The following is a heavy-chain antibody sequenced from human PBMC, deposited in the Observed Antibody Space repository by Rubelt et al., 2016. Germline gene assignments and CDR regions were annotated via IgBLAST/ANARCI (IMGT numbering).Heavy chain of an antibody. D-gene: IGHD5/OR15-5a*01. CDR2: IKRDGSEK. CDR3: ARVSGVGVSAFDY. CDR1: GFTFSTYW. J-gene: IGHJ4*02. Sequence: VQLVESGGGVVQPGRSLRLSCAASGFTFSTYWMSWVRQAPGKGLEWVANIKRDGSEKYYVDSVKGRFTISRDNAMNSLYLQMSSLRAEDTAVYYCARVSGVGVSAFDYWGQGTLVTVSS. V-gene: IGHV3-7*01.